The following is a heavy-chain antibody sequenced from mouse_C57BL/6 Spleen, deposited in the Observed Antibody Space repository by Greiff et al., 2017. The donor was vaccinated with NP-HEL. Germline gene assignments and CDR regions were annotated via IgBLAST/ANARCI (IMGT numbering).Heavy chain of an antibody. CDR3: ARGDYYGSSWFAY. V-gene: IGHV1-54*01. CDR1: GYAFTNYL. J-gene: IGHJ3*01. D-gene: IGHD1-1*01. Sequence: QVQLQQSGAELVRPGTSVKVSCKASGYAFTNYLIEWVKQRPGQGLEWIGVINPGSGGTNYNEKFKGKATLTADKSSSTAYMQLSSLTSEDSAVYFCARGDYYGSSWFAYWGQGTLVTVSA. CDR2: INPGSGGT.